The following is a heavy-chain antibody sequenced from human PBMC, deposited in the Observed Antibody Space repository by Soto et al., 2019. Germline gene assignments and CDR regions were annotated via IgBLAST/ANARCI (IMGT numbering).Heavy chain of an antibody. CDR3: ARERGSGSYYTPWFDP. CDR1: GYTFTSSD. CDR2: MNPNSGNT. D-gene: IGHD3-10*01. V-gene: IGHV1-8*01. J-gene: IGHJ5*02. Sequence: QVQLVQSGAEVKKPGASVKVSCKASGYTFTSSDINWVRQATGQGLEWMGWMNPNSGNTGYAQKFQGRVTMTRNTSISTAYMELSSLRSEDTAVYYCARERGSGSYYTPWFDPWGQGTLVTVSS.